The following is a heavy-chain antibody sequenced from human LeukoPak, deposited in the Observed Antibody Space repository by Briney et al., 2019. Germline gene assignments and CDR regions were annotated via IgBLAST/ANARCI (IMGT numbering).Heavy chain of an antibody. CDR2: IYYTGST. Sequence: SETLSLTCTVSGGSISSSSYYWGWIRQPPGKGLEWIGSIYYTGSTYYNPSLKSRVTISVDTSKNQFSLNLSSVTAADTAVYYCARSRTLDYGDYVEYFDYWGQGTLVTVSS. CDR3: ARSRTLDYGDYVEYFDY. CDR1: GGSISSSSYY. J-gene: IGHJ4*02. V-gene: IGHV4-39*01. D-gene: IGHD4-17*01.